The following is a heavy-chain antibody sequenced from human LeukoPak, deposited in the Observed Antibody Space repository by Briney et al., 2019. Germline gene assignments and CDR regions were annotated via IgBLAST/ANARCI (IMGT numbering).Heavy chain of an antibody. D-gene: IGHD2-15*01. CDR3: ARAYCNGASYYSLDPKNWFDP. J-gene: IGHJ5*02. CDR2: INPNTGYT. V-gene: IGHV1-2*02. CDR1: EYTFNGYY. Sequence: ASVKVSCKASEYTFNGYYLHWVRQSPGQALEWMGWINPNTGYTNHAQKFQGRVTMTRDTSISTAYMELSRLRSDDTAVYCCARAYCNGASYYSLDPKNWFDPWGQGTLVTVSS.